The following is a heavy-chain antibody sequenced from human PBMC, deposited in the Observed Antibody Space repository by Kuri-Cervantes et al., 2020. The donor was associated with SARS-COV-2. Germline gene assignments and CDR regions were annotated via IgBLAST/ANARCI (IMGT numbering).Heavy chain of an antibody. D-gene: IGHD6-13*01. CDR1: GVTFDDYA. CDR3: AKDRAAPGSDPFDY. J-gene: IGHJ4*02. Sequence: LSLTCAASGVTFDDYAMHWVRQAPGKGLEWVSGISWNSGSIGYADSVKSRFTISRDNAKNSLYLQMSSLRAEYTALYYCAKDRAAPGSDPFDYWGQGTLVTVSS. CDR2: ISWNSGSI. V-gene: IGHV3-9*01.